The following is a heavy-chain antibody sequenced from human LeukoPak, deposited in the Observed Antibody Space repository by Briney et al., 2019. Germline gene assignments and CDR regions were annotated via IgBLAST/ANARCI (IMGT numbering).Heavy chain of an antibody. Sequence: GGSLRLSCAASGFTFSTYGMSWVRQAPGKGLEWVSAISGSGGSTYYADSVKGRFTISRDNSKNTLYLQMNSLRAEDTAVYYCAELGITMIGGVWGKGTTVTVSS. CDR3: AELGITMIGGV. V-gene: IGHV3-23*01. D-gene: IGHD3-10*02. CDR2: ISGSGGST. CDR1: GFTFSTYG. J-gene: IGHJ6*04.